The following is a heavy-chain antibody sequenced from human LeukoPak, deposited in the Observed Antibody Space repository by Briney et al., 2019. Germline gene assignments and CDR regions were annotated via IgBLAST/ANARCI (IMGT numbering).Heavy chain of an antibody. CDR3: AKDRGRVSASVIDAFDI. V-gene: IGHV3-74*01. J-gene: IGHJ3*02. CDR2: INSDGKTT. CDR1: GFTFTNSW. Sequence: GGSLRLSCAASGFTFTNSWMHWVRQAPGKGLVWVSRINSDGKTTTYADSAKGRFTISRDNAKNTLYLQMNSLRAEDTAVYYCAKDRGRVSASVIDAFDIWGQGTMVTVSS. D-gene: IGHD3-10*01.